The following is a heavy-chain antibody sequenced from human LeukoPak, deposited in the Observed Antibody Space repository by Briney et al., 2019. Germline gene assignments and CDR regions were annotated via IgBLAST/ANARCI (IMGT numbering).Heavy chain of an antibody. CDR1: GFTFSTFA. CDR3: ARVLRYCGGGNCYSGGLGYMDV. D-gene: IGHD2-15*01. Sequence: GGSLRLSCAASGFTFSTFAMIWVRQPPGKGLEWVSSIFPSGGEIHYADSVRGRFTISRDNAKNSLFLQMNSLRAEDTAVYYCARVLRYCGGGNCYSGGLGYMDVWGKGTTVTISS. CDR2: IFPSGGEI. V-gene: IGHV3-21*04. J-gene: IGHJ6*03.